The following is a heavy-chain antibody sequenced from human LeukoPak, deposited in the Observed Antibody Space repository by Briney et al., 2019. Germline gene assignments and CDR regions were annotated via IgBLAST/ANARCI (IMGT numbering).Heavy chain of an antibody. Sequence: GRSLRLSCAASGFTFSSYAMHWVRQAPGKGLEWVAVISYDGSNKYYADSVKGRFTISRDNSKNTLYLQMNSLRAEDTAVYFCARGYYEHGSGYRHFDFWGQGTLVTVSS. J-gene: IGHJ4*02. D-gene: IGHD3-22*01. CDR2: ISYDGSNK. V-gene: IGHV3-30-3*01. CDR1: GFTFSSYA. CDR3: ARGYYEHGSGYRHFDF.